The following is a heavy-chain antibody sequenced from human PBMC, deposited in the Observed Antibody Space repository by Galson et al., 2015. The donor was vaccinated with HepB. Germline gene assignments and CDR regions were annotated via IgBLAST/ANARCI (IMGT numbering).Heavy chain of an antibody. CDR3: ARRIVGATFYDF. Sequence: SLSISCTASGFTFSHYYMSWIRQAPGKGLEWISYISISSIDTNYADSVKGRFTISRDNAKSSLYLQMNSLRAEDTAVYYCARRIVGATFYDFWGQGTLVTVSA. CDR2: ISISSIDT. V-gene: IGHV3-11*03. J-gene: IGHJ4*02. CDR1: GFTFSHYY. D-gene: IGHD1-26*01.